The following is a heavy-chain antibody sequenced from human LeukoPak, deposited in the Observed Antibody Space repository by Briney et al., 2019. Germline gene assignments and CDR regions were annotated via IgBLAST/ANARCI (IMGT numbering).Heavy chain of an antibody. Sequence: SETLSLTCAVYGGSFSGYYWSWIRQPPGKGLEWIGEINHSGSTNYNPSLKSRVTISVDTSKYQFSLKLSSVTAADTAVYYCARGYCSSTSCYRQYNWFDPWGQGTLVTVSS. J-gene: IGHJ5*02. CDR2: INHSGST. V-gene: IGHV4-34*01. CDR3: ARGYCSSTSCYRQYNWFDP. CDR1: GGSFSGYY. D-gene: IGHD2-2*01.